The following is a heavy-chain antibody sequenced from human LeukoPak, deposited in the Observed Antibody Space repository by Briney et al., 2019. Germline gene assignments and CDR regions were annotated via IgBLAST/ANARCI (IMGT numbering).Heavy chain of an antibody. V-gene: IGHV4-30-4*01. J-gene: IGHJ3*02. CDR3: ASNTAMVSVAFDI. CDR1: GGSISSGDYY. CDR2: IYYSGST. Sequence: PSETLSLTCTVSGGSISSGDYYWSWIRQPPGKGLEWIGYIYYSGSTYYNPSLKSRVTISVDTSKNQFSLKLSSVTAADTAVYYCASNTAMVSVAFDIWGQGTMVTVSS. D-gene: IGHD5-18*01.